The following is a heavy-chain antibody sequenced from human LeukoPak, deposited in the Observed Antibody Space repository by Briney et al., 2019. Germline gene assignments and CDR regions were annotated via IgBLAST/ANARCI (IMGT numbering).Heavy chain of an antibody. V-gene: IGHV4-30-4*01. CDR2: IYHSGST. J-gene: IGHJ4*02. CDR1: GGSITSGDYY. Sequence: PSETLSLICTVSGGSITSGDYYWSWIRQPPGKGLEWIGYIYHSGSTYYNPSLKSRVTISVDTSKNQFSLKLSSVTAADTAVYYCATVGYYYGSGSYYWGQGTLVTVSS. D-gene: IGHD3-10*01. CDR3: ATVGYYYGSGSYY.